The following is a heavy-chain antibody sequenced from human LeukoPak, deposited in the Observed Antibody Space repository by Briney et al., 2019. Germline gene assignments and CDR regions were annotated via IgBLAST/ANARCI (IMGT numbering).Heavy chain of an antibody. Sequence: PGGSLRLSCAASGFTFSSYEMNWVRQAPGKGLEWVSYISSSGSNIYYADSVKGRFTISRDNAKNSLHLQMNSLRAEDTAVYYCARDGPSRYCSGGSCAVDYWGQGTLVTVSS. D-gene: IGHD2-15*01. CDR1: GFTFSSYE. V-gene: IGHV3-48*03. J-gene: IGHJ4*02. CDR2: ISSSGSNI. CDR3: ARDGPSRYCSGGSCAVDY.